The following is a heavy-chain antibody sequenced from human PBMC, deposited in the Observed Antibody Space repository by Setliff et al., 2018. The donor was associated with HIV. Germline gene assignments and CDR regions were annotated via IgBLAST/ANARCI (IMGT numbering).Heavy chain of an antibody. CDR1: YGSISGHY. V-gene: IGHV4-59*11. D-gene: IGHD3-3*01. Sequence: SETLSLTCTVSYGSISGHYWTWIRQPPGKGLEWIGYIHHSGGTQYNPSLMSRLTMSVDSSKDQFSLSLSSVTAADTAVYYCARDYYNFQDMWGQGTMVTVSS. CDR3: ARDYYNFQDM. J-gene: IGHJ3*02. CDR2: IHHSGGT.